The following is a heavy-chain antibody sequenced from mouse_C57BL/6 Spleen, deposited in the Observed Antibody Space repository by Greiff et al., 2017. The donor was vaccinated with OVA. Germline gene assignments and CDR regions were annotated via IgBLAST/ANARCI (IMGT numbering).Heavy chain of an antibody. CDR1: GYTFTSYW. CDR3: AREGVTTVVGAMDY. J-gene: IGHJ4*01. CDR2: IYPGSGST. D-gene: IGHD1-1*01. V-gene: IGHV1-55*01. Sequence: QVQLQQSGAELVKPGASVKMSCKASGYTFTSYWITWVKQRPGQGLEWIGDIYPGSGSTNYNEKFKSKATLTVDTSSSTAYMQLSSLTSEDSAVYDCAREGVTTVVGAMDYWGQGTSVTVSS.